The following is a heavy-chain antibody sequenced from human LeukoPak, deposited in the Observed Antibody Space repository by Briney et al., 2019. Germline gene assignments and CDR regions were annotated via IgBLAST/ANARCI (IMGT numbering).Heavy chain of an antibody. V-gene: IGHV3-21*01. Sequence: PGGSLRLSCAASGFTFSSYAMSWVRQAPGKGLEWVSSISSSSSYIYYADSVKGRFTISRDNAKNSLYLQMNSLRAEDTAVYYCARDIVVVPAAIGDAFDIWGQGTMVTVSS. CDR2: ISSSSSYI. J-gene: IGHJ3*02. CDR1: GFTFSSYA. CDR3: ARDIVVVPAAIGDAFDI. D-gene: IGHD2-2*01.